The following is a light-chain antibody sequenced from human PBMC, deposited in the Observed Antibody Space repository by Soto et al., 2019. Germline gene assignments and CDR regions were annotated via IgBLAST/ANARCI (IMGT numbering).Light chain of an antibody. Sequence: QSVLTQPASVSGSPGQSITISCTGXSSDVGGYNYVSWYQQHPAKAPKVMIYDVSNRPSGVSNRFSGSKSGNTASLTISGLQAEDEADYYCYSQTSTSTYVFGIWPKVPVL. CDR1: SSDVGGYNY. CDR3: YSQTSTSTYV. J-gene: IGLJ1*01. V-gene: IGLV2-14*03. CDR2: DVS.